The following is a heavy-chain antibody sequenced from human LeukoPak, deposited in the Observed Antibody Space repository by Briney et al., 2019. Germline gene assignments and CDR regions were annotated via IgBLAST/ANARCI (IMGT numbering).Heavy chain of an antibody. V-gene: IGHV1-2*02. Sequence: ASVKVSCKASGYTFTGYYMHWVRQAPGQGLEWMGWINPNSGGTNYAQKFQGRVTMTRDTSISTAYMELSRLRSDDTAVYYCARGHMVRGVMGYYYYYMDVWGKGTTVTASS. CDR3: ARGHMVRGVMGYYYYYMDV. CDR2: INPNSGGT. D-gene: IGHD3-10*01. CDR1: GYTFTGYY. J-gene: IGHJ6*03.